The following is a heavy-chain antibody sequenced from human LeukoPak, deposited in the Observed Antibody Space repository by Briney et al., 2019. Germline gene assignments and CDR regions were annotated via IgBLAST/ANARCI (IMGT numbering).Heavy chain of an antibody. CDR2: ISSSSSYI. CDR1: GFTFSSYS. CDR3: ARDPIATSAFDI. J-gene: IGHJ3*02. V-gene: IGHV3-21*01. Sequence: PGGALRLSCAASGFTFSSYSMNWDRQAPGKGLEWVSSISSSSSYIYYADSVKGRFTISRDNAKNSLYLQMNSLRAADTAVYYCARDPIATSAFDIWGQGTMATVSS. D-gene: IGHD1-26*01.